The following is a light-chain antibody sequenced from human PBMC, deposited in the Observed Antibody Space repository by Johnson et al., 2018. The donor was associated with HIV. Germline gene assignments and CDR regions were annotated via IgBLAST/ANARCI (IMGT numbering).Light chain of an antibody. J-gene: IGLJ1*01. CDR3: GTWDSSLSAFYYV. Sequence: QPVLTQPPSVSAAPGQKVTISCSGSSSNIGNSYVSWYQQLPGTAPKLLIYDNNKRPSGIPDRFSGSKSGTSATLGITGLQTGDEDDYYCGTWDSSLSAFYYVFGTGTKVTVL. CDR2: DNN. CDR1: SSNIGNSY. V-gene: IGLV1-51*01.